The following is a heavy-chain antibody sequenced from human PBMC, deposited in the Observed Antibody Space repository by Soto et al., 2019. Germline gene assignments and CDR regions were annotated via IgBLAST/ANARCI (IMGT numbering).Heavy chain of an antibody. J-gene: IGHJ6*02. CDR1: GYTFTSYG. V-gene: IGHV1-18*04. D-gene: IGHD2-15*01. CDR3: ARGPKAAHYYYYYGMDV. Sequence: ASVKVSCKASGYTFTSYGISWVRQAPGQGLEWMGWISAYNGNTNYAQKLQGRVTMTTDTSTSTAYMELRSLRSDDTAVYYCARGPKAAHYYYYYGMDVWGQGTTVTVSS. CDR2: ISAYNGNT.